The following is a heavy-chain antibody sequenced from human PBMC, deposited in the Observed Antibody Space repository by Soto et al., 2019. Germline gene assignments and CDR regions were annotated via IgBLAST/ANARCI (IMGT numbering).Heavy chain of an antibody. Sequence: EVQLVESGGGLVQPGGSLRLSCAASGFTFSSYRMNWVRQAPGKGLEWVSYISSSSSTIYYADSVKGRFTISRDNAKNSLYLQMNSLRAEDTAVYYCAIDGVAIDYWGQGTLVTVSS. CDR1: GFTFSSYR. CDR2: ISSSSSTI. CDR3: AIDGVAIDY. D-gene: IGHD2-15*01. J-gene: IGHJ4*02. V-gene: IGHV3-48*01.